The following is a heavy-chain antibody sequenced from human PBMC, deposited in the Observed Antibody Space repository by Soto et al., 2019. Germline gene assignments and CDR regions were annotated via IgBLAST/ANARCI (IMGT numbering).Heavy chain of an antibody. CDR2: INSGNGNT. J-gene: IGHJ4*02. V-gene: IGHV1-3*01. D-gene: IGHD3-3*01. Sequence: GASVKVSCKASGYTFTSYAMHWVRQAPGQRLEWMGWINSGNGNTKYSQKFQGRVTITRDTSASTAYMELSSLRSEDTAVYYCAREGRITIFGVAPRYFDYWGQGTLVTVSS. CDR3: AREGRITIFGVAPRYFDY. CDR1: GYTFTSYA.